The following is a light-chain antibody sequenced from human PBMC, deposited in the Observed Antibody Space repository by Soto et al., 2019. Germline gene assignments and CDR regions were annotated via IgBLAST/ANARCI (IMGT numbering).Light chain of an antibody. J-gene: IGKJ4*01. V-gene: IGKV1-39*01. CDR1: QSISTY. CDR2: GAS. CDR3: QQGSFTLT. Sequence: DIQMTQSPSSLSASVGDRVTITCRASQSISTYLIWYQQKLRKAPKLLISGASSLQGGVPSRFSGSGSGTDFTLTISSLQPEGFATYDCQQGSFTLTFGGGTKLESK.